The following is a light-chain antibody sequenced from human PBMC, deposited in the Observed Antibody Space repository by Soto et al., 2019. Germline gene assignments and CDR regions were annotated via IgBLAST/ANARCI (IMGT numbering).Light chain of an antibody. V-gene: IGLV1-44*01. CDR1: TSDIGNNA. Sequence: QSVLTQPPSASGTPGQRVTISCSGSTSDIGNNAVNWYQQLPGTAPQLLIYSNNQRPSGVPDRFSGSKSGTSASLAISGLQSEDEADYYCAAWDDSLNALFGGGTQLTVL. CDR2: SNN. J-gene: IGLJ2*01. CDR3: AAWDDSLNAL.